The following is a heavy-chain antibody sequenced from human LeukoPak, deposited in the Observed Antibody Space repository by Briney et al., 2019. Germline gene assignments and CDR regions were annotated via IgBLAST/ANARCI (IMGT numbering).Heavy chain of an antibody. CDR2: ISGSGDST. J-gene: IGHJ4*02. D-gene: IGHD5-12*01. Sequence: PGGSLRLSCAASGFTFSSYAMSWVRQAPGKGLEWVSAISGSGDSTYYGDSVKGRFTISRDNSKNTLYLQMNSLRAEGTALYYCAKDPGYSGYNYYYFDYWGQGTLVTVSS. CDR1: GFTFSSYA. V-gene: IGHV3-23*01. CDR3: AKDPGYSGYNYYYFDY.